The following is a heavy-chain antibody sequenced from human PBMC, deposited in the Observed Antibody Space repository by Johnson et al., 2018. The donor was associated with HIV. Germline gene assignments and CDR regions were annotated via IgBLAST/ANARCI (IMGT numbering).Heavy chain of an antibody. V-gene: IGHV3-11*04. J-gene: IGHJ3*02. CDR2: ISSSGSTI. D-gene: IGHD3-9*01. Sequence: VHLVESGGGLVQPGGSLRLSCAVSGFTFSDYYMSWIRQAPGKGLEWVSYISSSGSTIYYADSVKGRFTISRDHAKNSLYLQMNSLRAEDTAVYYCASRVLRYFDWLSSPDAFDIWGQGTMVTVSS. CDR3: ASRVLRYFDWLSSPDAFDI. CDR1: GFTFSDYY.